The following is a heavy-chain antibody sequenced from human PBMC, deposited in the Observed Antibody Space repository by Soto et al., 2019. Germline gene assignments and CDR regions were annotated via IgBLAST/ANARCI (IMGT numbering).Heavy chain of an antibody. CDR3: ATDTTSSTSDSSQDI. CDR2: LYPMPGAA. CDR1: GGIFDSHT. Sequence: QLHLEQSGPEVRKPGSSVKVSCQASGGIFDSHTVSWVRQAPGQGLEWLGRLYPMPGAATYAHNFQDRVTLTADLSTSRVFMELTRLRPDDTAIYYCATDTTSSTSDSSQDIWGQGTLVTVSS. D-gene: IGHD6-6*01. V-gene: IGHV1-69*08. J-gene: IGHJ4*02.